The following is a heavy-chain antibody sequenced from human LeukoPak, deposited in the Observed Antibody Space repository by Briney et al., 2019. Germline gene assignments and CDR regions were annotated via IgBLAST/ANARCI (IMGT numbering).Heavy chain of an antibody. Sequence: PGGSLRLSCAASGFTFSSYYMSWVRQAPGKGLEWVANIKQDGSERLYVDSVKGRFTISRDNSKNTVFLQLNSLRAEDTAMYYCARAFRDNKDLNCWGQGTLVTVSS. CDR3: ARAFRDNKDLNC. V-gene: IGHV3-7*01. CDR1: GFTFSSYY. J-gene: IGHJ4*02. D-gene: IGHD2-15*01. CDR2: IKQDGSER.